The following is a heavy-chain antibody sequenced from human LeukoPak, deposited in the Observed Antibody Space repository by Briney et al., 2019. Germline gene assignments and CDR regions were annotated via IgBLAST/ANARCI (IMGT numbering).Heavy chain of an antibody. Sequence: SETLSLTCTVSGGSISSSRYYWGWIRQPPGKGLEWIGSIYYSGSTYYNPSLKSRVTISVDTSKNQFSLKLSSVTAADTAVYYCARDIVVVPADLYYYYMDVWGKGTTVTVSS. CDR1: GGSISSSRYY. D-gene: IGHD2-2*01. CDR2: IYYSGST. V-gene: IGHV4-39*01. J-gene: IGHJ6*03. CDR3: ARDIVVVPADLYYYYMDV.